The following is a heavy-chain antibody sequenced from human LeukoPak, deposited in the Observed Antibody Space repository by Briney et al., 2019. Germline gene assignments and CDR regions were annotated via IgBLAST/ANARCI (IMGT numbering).Heavy chain of an antibody. CDR1: GFTFSDYY. CDR2: ISRNGGTI. CDR3: ARGTAVTLTTPGDYYFAMDA. V-gene: IGHV3-11*01. J-gene: IGHJ6*02. D-gene: IGHD4-11*01. Sequence: GGSLRLSCAGSGFTFSDYYMTWIRQAPGKGLEWLSYISRNGGTIYYADSVKGRFTISRDNARNSLYLQLNSLRVEDTAVYFCARGTAVTLTTPGDYYFAMDAWGQGTTVTVSS.